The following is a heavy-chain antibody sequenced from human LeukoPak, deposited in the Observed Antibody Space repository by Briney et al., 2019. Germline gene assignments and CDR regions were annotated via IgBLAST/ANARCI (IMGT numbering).Heavy chain of an antibody. CDR3: AIQLPRIVVVGLDH. CDR2: ISYDGSNK. CDR1: GFTFISYA. D-gene: IGHD3-22*01. V-gene: IGHV3-30*04. J-gene: IGHJ4*02. Sequence: GRSLRLSCAASGFTFISYAMHWVGQAPGKGLEWVGVISYDGSNKSYADSVKGRFTISRENSKNTVYLQGNSLRAEDTAVYYCAIQLPRIVVVGLDHWGQGTLVTVSS.